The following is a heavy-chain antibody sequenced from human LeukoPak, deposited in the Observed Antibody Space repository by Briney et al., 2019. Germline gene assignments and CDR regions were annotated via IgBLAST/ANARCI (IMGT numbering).Heavy chain of an antibody. CDR1: GYSFTNYD. CDR2: INPDNGNT. V-gene: IGHV1-3*03. D-gene: IGHD2-2*02. J-gene: IGHJ4*02. Sequence: GASVKVSCKASGYSFTNYDMHWVRQAPGQRLEWMGYINPDNGNTKYSQEFQGRVAITSDTSASTVYMELYSLTSEDMAVYYCTLYNYWGQGTLVTVSS. CDR3: TLYNY.